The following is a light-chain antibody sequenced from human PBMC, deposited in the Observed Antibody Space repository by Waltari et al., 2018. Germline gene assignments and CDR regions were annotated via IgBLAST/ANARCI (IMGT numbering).Light chain of an antibody. CDR2: KAS. CDR1: QSISKW. Sequence: DIQMTQSPSSLSASVGDTVTITCRASQSISKWLAWYQQKPGKPPILLIYKASILKSGVPSRFSGSGSGTQFTLTISSLQPGDVATYYCQQYNTYSSFGQGTKLEIK. V-gene: IGKV1-5*03. CDR3: QQYNTYSS. J-gene: IGKJ2*01.